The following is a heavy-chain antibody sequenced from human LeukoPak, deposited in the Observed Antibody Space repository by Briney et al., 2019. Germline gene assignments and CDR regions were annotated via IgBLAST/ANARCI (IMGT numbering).Heavy chain of an antibody. Sequence: ASVKVSCKASGYTFTSYDINWVRQATGQGLEWMGWMNPNSGNTGYAQKFQGRVTMTRNTSISTAYMELSRLRSDDTAVYYCARDRRVAAPYYFDYWGQGTLVTVSS. CDR1: GYTFTSYD. CDR3: ARDRRVAAPYYFDY. D-gene: IGHD6-19*01. CDR2: MNPNSGNT. V-gene: IGHV1-8*01. J-gene: IGHJ4*02.